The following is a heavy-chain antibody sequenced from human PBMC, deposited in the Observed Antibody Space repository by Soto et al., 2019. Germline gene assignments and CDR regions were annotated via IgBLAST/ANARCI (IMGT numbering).Heavy chain of an antibody. CDR2: IWYDGSNK. V-gene: IGHV3-33*01. D-gene: IGHD4-17*01. CDR3: ARDFATVTTGYYYYGMDV. Sequence: QVQLVESGGGVVQPGRSLRLSCAASGFTFSSYGMHWVRQAPGKGLERVAVIWYDGSNKYYADSVKGRFTISRDNSKNTLYLQMNSLRAEDTAVYYCARDFATVTTGYYYYGMDVWGQGTTVTVSS. CDR1: GFTFSSYG. J-gene: IGHJ6*02.